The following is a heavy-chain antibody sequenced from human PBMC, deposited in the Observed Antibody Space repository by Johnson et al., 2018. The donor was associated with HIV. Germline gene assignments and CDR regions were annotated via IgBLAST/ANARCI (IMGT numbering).Heavy chain of an antibody. J-gene: IGHJ3*02. Sequence: QVQLVESGGGLVKPGGYLRLSCATSGFSFKDYYMNWVRQTPGKGLEWVSHISSSGTIKYYADSVKGRFTVSRDNAKKSLYLEMTSLRVDDTAVYYCARANSYGDYRAKAFDIWGQGTMVTVSS. CDR2: ISSSGTIK. V-gene: IGHV3-11*04. CDR1: GFSFKDYY. D-gene: IGHD4-17*01. CDR3: ARANSYGDYRAKAFDI.